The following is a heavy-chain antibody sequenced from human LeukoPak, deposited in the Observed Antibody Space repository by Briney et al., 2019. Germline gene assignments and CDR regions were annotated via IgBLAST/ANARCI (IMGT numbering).Heavy chain of an antibody. J-gene: IGHJ2*01. CDR3: ARGAAPPNNWYFDL. CDR2: IIPIFGTA. CDR1: GGTFSSYA. V-gene: IGHV1-69*13. Sequence: ASVKVSCKASGGTFSSYAISWVRQAPGQGLEWMGGIIPIFGTANYAQKFQGRVTITADESTSTAYMELSGLRSDDTAVYYCARGAAPPNNWYFDLWGRGTLVTVSS.